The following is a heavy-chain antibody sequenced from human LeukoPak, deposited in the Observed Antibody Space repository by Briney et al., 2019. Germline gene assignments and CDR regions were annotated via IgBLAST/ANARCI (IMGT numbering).Heavy chain of an antibody. CDR1: GSTFSRHV. Sequence: PGGSLRLSCAASGSTFSRHVMHWVRQAPGKGLEWVAFIRSDGINKDYADSLKGRFVISRDNSRNTLFLQMNSLKTEDTAVYYCEGTYYYDSSDDYWGQGTLVTVSS. CDR3: EGTYYYDSSDDY. D-gene: IGHD3-22*01. CDR2: IRSDGINK. V-gene: IGHV3-30*02. J-gene: IGHJ4*02.